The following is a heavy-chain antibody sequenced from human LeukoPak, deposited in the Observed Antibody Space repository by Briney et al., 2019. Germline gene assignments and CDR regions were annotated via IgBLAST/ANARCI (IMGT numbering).Heavy chain of an antibody. V-gene: IGHV4-59*12. CDR2: IYYSGST. J-gene: IGHJ4*02. CDR3: AREDIVVVPAALDY. D-gene: IGHD2-2*01. CDR1: GGSISSYY. Sequence: SETLSLTCTVSGGSISSYYWSWIRQPPGKGLEWIGYIYYSGSTNYNPSLKSRVTMSVDTSKNQFSLKLSSVTAADTAVYYCAREDIVVVPAALDYWGQGTLVTVSS.